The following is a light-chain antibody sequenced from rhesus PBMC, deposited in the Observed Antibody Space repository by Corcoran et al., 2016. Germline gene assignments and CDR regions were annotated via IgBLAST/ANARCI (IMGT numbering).Light chain of an antibody. J-gene: IGKJ1*01. CDR3: MQAVEYPRT. CDR1: QSLFDSEDGDTY. V-gene: IGKV2S20*01. Sequence: DIVMTQTPLSLPVTPGEPASISCKSSQSLFDSEDGDTYLEWYLQKPGQSPQPLINEVSNRASGCPERFSGSGSDTDFTLKISRVEAEDVGLYYCMQAVEYPRTFGQGTKVEIK. CDR2: EVS.